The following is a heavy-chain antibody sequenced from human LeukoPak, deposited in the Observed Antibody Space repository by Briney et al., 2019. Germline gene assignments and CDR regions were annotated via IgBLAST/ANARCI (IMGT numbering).Heavy chain of an antibody. CDR2: ISAYNGNT. V-gene: IGHV1-18*01. D-gene: IGHD3-22*01. J-gene: IGHJ4*02. CDR3: ARAPPSPHYYDSSGYYPRFDY. Sequence: ASVKVSCKASGYTFTSYGISWVRQAPGQGLEWMGWISAYNGNTNYAQKLQGRVTMTTDTSTSTAYMELRSLRSDDTAVYYCARAPPSPHYYDSSGYYPRFDYWGQETLVTVSS. CDR1: GYTFTSYG.